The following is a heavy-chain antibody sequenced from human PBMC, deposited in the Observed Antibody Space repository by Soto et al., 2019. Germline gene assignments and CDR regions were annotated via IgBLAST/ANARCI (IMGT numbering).Heavy chain of an antibody. CDR3: ASQIPSGAAYYFDY. D-gene: IGHD6-25*01. J-gene: IGHJ4*02. Sequence: GGSLRLSCAASGFTSSSYSMNWVRQAPGKGLEWVSYISSSSSTIYYADSVKGRFIISRDNAKNSLYLQMNRLRAEDAAVYYCASQIPSGAAYYFDYWGQGTLVTVSS. CDR2: ISSSSSTI. CDR1: GFTSSSYS. V-gene: IGHV3-48*04.